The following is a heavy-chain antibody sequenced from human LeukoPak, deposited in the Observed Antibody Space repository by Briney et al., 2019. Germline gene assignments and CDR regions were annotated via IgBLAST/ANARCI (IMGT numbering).Heavy chain of an antibody. D-gene: IGHD5-12*01. CDR1: GFTFSAFA. V-gene: IGHV3-23*01. J-gene: IGHJ4*02. CDR2: ISGGADST. Sequence: PGGSLRLSCAASGFTFSAFAMTWVRQAPGKGPDWVSSISGGADSTYYADSVKGRFTISRDNSKNTLYLQINSLRVEDTAIYYCVKAREYSGHGPVGDYWGQGALVTVSS. CDR3: VKAREYSGHGPVGDY.